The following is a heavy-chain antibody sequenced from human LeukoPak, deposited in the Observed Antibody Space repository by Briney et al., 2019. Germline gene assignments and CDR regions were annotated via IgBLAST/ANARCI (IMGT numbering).Heavy chain of an antibody. V-gene: IGHV3-7*01. CDR2: IKQDGSEK. D-gene: IGHD3-3*01. J-gene: IGHJ4*02. Sequence: GGSLRLSCAASGFTFSDYYMSWVRQAPGKGLEWVANIKQDGSEKYYVDSVKGRFTISRDNAKNSLYLQMNSLRAEDTAVYYCARDTVFWSGYFDYWGQGTLVTVSS. CDR3: ARDTVFWSGYFDY. CDR1: GFTFSDYY.